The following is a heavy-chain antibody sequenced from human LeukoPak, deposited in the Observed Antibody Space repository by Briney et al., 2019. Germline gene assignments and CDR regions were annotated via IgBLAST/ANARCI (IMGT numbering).Heavy chain of an antibody. Sequence: ASVKVSCKASGYTFTSYDINWVRQATGQGLEWMGWMNPNSGNTGYAQKFQGRVTITRNTSISTAYMELSSLRSEDTAVYYCARGAGIHLLIYFYFYMDVWGKGSTVTVSS. J-gene: IGHJ6*03. CDR1: GYTFTSYD. CDR2: MNPNSGNT. D-gene: IGHD2-8*01. CDR3: ARGAGIHLLIYFYFYMDV. V-gene: IGHV1-8*01.